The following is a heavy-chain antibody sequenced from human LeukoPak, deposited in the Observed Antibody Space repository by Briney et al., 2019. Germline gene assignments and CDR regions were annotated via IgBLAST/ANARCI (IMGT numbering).Heavy chain of an antibody. Sequence: ASVKASCKASGYTFTSYAMHWVRQAPGQRLEWMGWINAGNGNTKYSQKFQGRVTITRDTSASTAYMELSSLRSEDTAVYYCAGIDSSSSGFDYWGQGTLVTVSS. CDR2: INAGNGNT. V-gene: IGHV1-3*01. J-gene: IGHJ4*02. CDR1: GYTFTSYA. CDR3: AGIDSSSSGFDY. D-gene: IGHD6-6*01.